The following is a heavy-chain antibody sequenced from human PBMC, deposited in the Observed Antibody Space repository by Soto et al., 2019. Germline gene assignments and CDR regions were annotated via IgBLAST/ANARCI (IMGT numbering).Heavy chain of an antibody. CDR2: IKQDGSEK. J-gene: IGHJ4*02. Sequence: SLRLSCAASGFTFSNYWMSWVRQAPGKGLEWVANIKQDGSEKYYVDSVKGRFTVSRDNAKNSLYLQMSSLRAEDTAVYYCASPNDFGNFWGQGTLVTVSS. CDR3: ASPNDFGNF. CDR1: GFTFSNYW. V-gene: IGHV3-7*01. D-gene: IGHD4-17*01.